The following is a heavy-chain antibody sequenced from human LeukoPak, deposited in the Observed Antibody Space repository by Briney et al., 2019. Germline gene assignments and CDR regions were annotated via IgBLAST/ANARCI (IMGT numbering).Heavy chain of an antibody. CDR1: GFTFSSYG. CDR2: ITGSGGST. Sequence: GGSLRLSCEASGFTFSSYGMSWVRQAPGKGLEWVSGITGSGGSTYYADSVKGRFTISRDNSKDTLYLQMNSLRAEDTAVYYCAKEGWYRSSTSCFPHFDYWGQGTLVTVSS. CDR3: AKEGWYRSSTSCFPHFDY. D-gene: IGHD2-2*01. V-gene: IGHV3-23*01. J-gene: IGHJ4*02.